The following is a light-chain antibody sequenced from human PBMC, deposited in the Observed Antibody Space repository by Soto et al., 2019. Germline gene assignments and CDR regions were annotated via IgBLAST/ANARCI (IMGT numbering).Light chain of an antibody. CDR2: GAS. CDR3: QQYGRSPLT. V-gene: IGKV3-20*01. CDR1: QSVSSSY. Sequence: EIVLTQSPGTLSLSPGERATLSCRASQSVSSSYLAWYQQKPGQAPRLLIYGASSRATGIPDRFSGSGSGTDFTHTISRLEPEDFAVYYCQQYGRSPLTFGGGTKVAIK. J-gene: IGKJ4*01.